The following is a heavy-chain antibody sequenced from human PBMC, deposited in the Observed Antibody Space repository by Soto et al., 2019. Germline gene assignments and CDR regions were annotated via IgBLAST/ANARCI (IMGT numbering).Heavy chain of an antibody. V-gene: IGHV3-23*01. J-gene: IGHJ6*02. CDR1: GFTFSSYA. CDR2: ISGGGGTT. CDR3: AKDHQIGVVMVGYGMDV. Sequence: GGSLRLSCAASGFTFSSYAMSWVRQAPGKGLEWVSTISGGGGTTYYADSVKGRFTFSRDNSKNTLYLQMNSLRAEDTAIYYCAKDHQIGVVMVGYGMDVWGQGTTVTVSS. D-gene: IGHD3-3*01.